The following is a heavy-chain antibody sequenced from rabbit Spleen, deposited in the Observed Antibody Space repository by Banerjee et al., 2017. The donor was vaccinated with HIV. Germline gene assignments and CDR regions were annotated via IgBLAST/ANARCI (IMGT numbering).Heavy chain of an antibody. CDR1: GVSFSGSSY. D-gene: IGHD1-1*01. CDR2: INTATGNP. Sequence: QQLEESGGGLVKPGASLTLTCTASGVSFSGSSYICWVRQAPGKGLEWIACINTATGNPVYASWAKGRFTISKTSSTTVTLQMTSLTAADTATYFCARDLVGVIGWNFYLWGPGTLVTVS. CDR3: ARDLVGVIGWNFYL. V-gene: IGHV1S40*01. J-gene: IGHJ4*01.